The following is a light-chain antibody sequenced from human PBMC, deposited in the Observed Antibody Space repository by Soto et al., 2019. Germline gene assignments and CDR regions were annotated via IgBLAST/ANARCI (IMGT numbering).Light chain of an antibody. CDR3: QQYDNSFT. Sequence: IVLTQSPATLSLSPGERATLSCTASQHVTTTYIAWYQQKFGQAPRLLIYGASTRATGTPDRFTGGGFGTDFPPTISRVEPEDFAVYYCQQYDNSFTFGGGTKVEMK. CDR1: QHVTTTY. J-gene: IGKJ4*01. CDR2: GAS. V-gene: IGKV3-20*01.